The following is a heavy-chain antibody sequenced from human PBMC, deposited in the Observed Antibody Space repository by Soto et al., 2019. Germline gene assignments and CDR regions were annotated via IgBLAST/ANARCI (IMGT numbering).Heavy chain of an antibody. CDR1: GYTLSDYY. D-gene: IGHD6-13*01. Sequence: QAQLVQSGAEVKKPGASVKVSCKASGYTLSDYYMQWVRQAPGQGLEWMGWFNPNSGDTNYAQKFQGRVTRTRDTSIATAYMELSSLKSDDTAVYYCAREGGGIAAAGAGNDAFDIWGQGTMVTVSS. CDR2: FNPNSGDT. CDR3: AREGGGIAAAGAGNDAFDI. J-gene: IGHJ3*02. V-gene: IGHV1-2*02.